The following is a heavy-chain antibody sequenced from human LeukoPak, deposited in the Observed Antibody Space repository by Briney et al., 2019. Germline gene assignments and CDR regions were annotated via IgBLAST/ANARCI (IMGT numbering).Heavy chain of an antibody. CDR3: ARDLAIVSGFDF. Sequence: SETLSLTCTVSGGSISSYYWTWIRQPPGKGLEWIGYIYHSGSTNYNPSLKSRVTISIDTSKNQFSLKLSSVTAADTAVYYCARDLAIVSGFDFWGQGTLVTVSS. CDR2: IYHSGST. J-gene: IGHJ4*02. CDR1: GGSISSYY. V-gene: IGHV4-59*01. D-gene: IGHD3-10*01.